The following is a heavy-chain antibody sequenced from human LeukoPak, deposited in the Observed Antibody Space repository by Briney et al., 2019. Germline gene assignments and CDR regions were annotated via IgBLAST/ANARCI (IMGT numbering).Heavy chain of an antibody. CDR1: GFTFSTYT. D-gene: IGHD4-11*01. J-gene: IGHJ3*01. CDR3: ARGYTNYGYVFDF. CDR2: ISSSSSYI. V-gene: IGHV3-21*01. Sequence: GGSLRLSCAASGFTFSTYTMNWVRQAPGKGLEWVSSISSSSSYIYYADSVKGRFTVSRDNARNSLYLEMNSLRAEDTAMYYCARGYTNYGYVFDFWGQGTTVTVSS.